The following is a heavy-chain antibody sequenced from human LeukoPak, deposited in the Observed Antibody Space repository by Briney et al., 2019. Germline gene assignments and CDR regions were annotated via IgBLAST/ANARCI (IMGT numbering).Heavy chain of an antibody. CDR2: FDPEDGGT. V-gene: IGHV1-24*01. CDR1: GYTLTELS. D-gene: IGHD5-18*01. CDR3: ARGSDTAMFPTYYYYGMDV. Sequence: ASVKVSCKVSGYTLTELSMHWVRQAPGKGLEWMGGFDPEDGGTIYAQKFQGRVTMTEDTSTDTAYMELSSLRSEDTAVYYCARGSDTAMFPTYYYYGMDVWGQGTTVTVSS. J-gene: IGHJ6*02.